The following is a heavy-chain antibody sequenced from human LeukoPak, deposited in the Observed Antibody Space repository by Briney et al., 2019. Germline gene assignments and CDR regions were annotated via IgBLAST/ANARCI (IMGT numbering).Heavy chain of an antibody. Sequence: ASVKVSCKASGHTFTSYGISWVRQAPGQGLEWMGWISAYNGNTNYAQKLQGRVTMTTDTSTSTAYMELRSLRSDDTAVYYCARSPFPWLPLYCDYWGQGTLVTVSS. D-gene: IGHD5-24*01. CDR1: GHTFTSYG. CDR2: ISAYNGNT. V-gene: IGHV1-18*01. CDR3: ARSPFPWLPLYCDY. J-gene: IGHJ4*02.